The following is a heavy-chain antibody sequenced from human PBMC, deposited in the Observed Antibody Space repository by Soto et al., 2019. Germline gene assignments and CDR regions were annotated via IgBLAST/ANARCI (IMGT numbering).Heavy chain of an antibody. Sequence: QVQVVQSGAEVKKPGASVKVSCKASGYTFTSYAIQWVRQAPGQRLEWMGWINPGNGNTKNSQKFQGRVTITRDTFASTAYMELSSLRSEDTAVYYCARGASSVTTFYFDLWGRGTLVTVSS. CDR3: ARGASSVTTFYFDL. CDR2: INPGNGNT. D-gene: IGHD4-17*01. CDR1: GYTFTSYA. J-gene: IGHJ2*01. V-gene: IGHV1-3*01.